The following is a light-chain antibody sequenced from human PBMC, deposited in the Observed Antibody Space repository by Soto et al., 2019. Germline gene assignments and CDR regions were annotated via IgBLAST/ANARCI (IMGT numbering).Light chain of an antibody. CDR1: RSDVGGFNY. CDR2: EVS. Sequence: QSALTQPLSASGSPGQSVTISCTGTRSDVGGFNYVSWYQQHPAKAPRLIIYEVSKRPSGVPDRFSGSKSGNTASPTVSGLQSEDEADYYCSSYTGSNLWVFGGGTKLTVL. J-gene: IGLJ3*02. V-gene: IGLV2-8*01. CDR3: SSYTGSNLWV.